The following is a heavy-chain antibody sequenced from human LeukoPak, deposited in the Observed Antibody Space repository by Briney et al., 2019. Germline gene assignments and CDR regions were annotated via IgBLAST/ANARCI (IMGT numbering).Heavy chain of an antibody. CDR1: GFTFSSYS. CDR2: ISSSSSYI. V-gene: IGHV3-21*01. J-gene: IGHJ4*02. D-gene: IGHD3-22*01. CDR3: ARVGYYDSSGYY. Sequence: SGGSLRLSCAASGFTFSSYSMNWVRQAPGKGLEWVSSISSSSSYIYYADSVKGRFTISRGNAKNSLYLQMNSLRAEDTAVYYCARVGYYDSSGYYWVQGTLVTVSS.